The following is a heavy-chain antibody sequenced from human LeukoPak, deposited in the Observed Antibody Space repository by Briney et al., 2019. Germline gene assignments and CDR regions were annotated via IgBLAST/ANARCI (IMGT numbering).Heavy chain of an antibody. CDR2: IYTSGST. V-gene: IGHV4-4*07. J-gene: IGHJ4*02. Sequence: SETLSLTCTVSGGAISSYYWSWIRQPPGKGLEWIGRIYTSGSTNYNPSLKSRVTMSVDTSKNQFSLKLSSVTAADTAVYYCARERNRYCSGGSCYSNKGGPIDYWGQGTLVTVSS. CDR1: GGAISSYY. CDR3: ARERNRYCSGGSCYSNKGGPIDY. D-gene: IGHD2-15*01.